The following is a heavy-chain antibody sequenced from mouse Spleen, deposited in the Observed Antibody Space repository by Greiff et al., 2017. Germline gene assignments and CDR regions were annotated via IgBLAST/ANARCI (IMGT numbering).Heavy chain of an antibody. Sequence: VHLVESGPGLVAPSQSLSITCTVSGFSLTNYAVHWVRQSPGKGLEWLGVIWSDGSTDYNAAFISRLSISKDNSKSQVFFKMNSLQANDTAIYYCASYYGNYGAMDYWGQGTSVTVSS. CDR3: ASYYGNYGAMDY. CDR1: GFSLTNYA. CDR2: IWSDGST. J-gene: IGHJ4*01. D-gene: IGHD2-1*01. V-gene: IGHV2-2*02.